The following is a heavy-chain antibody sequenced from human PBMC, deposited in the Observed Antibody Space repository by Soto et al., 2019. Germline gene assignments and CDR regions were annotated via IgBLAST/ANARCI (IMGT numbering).Heavy chain of an antibody. V-gene: IGHV1-2*04. CDR2: MNPNSGGT. Sequence: GASVKVSCKASGYTFTGYYMHWVRKDPGQGLEWLGWMNPNSGGTNYAQKFQGWVTMTRDTSISTAYMELSRLRSDDTAVYYCARDTMSDYIWGSYRYAFDIWGQGTMVTVSS. J-gene: IGHJ3*02. CDR1: GYTFTGYY. D-gene: IGHD3-16*02. CDR3: ARDTMSDYIWGSYRYAFDI.